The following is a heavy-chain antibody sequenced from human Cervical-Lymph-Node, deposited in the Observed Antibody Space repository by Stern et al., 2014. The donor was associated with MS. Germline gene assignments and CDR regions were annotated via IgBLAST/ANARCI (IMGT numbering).Heavy chain of an antibody. Sequence: EDQLVESGGGLVKPGGSLRLSCVASGLSLTNYSMNWVRQAPGKGLEWVSYISSSSTYIFYAASVKGRFVISRDNAKKSLFLHMNSLSVEDTAVYYCAIPPHRATAGIVDHWGQGTLVTV. J-gene: IGHJ4*02. CDR3: AIPPHRATAGIVDH. CDR1: GLSLTNYS. D-gene: IGHD6-13*01. V-gene: IGHV3-21*01. CDR2: ISSSSTYI.